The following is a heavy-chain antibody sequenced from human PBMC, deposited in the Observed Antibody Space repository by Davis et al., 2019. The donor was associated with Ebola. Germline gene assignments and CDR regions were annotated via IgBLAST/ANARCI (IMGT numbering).Heavy chain of an antibody. CDR2: ISSSSSTI. V-gene: IGHV3-48*01. D-gene: IGHD6-13*01. CDR3: ARGWQQYDY. Sequence: GGSLRLSCAASGFTFSSYSMNWVRQAPGKGLEWVSYISSSSSTIYYADSVKGRFTISRDNAKNSLYLQMNSLRAEDTAVYYCARGWQQYDYWGQGTLVTVSS. CDR1: GFTFSSYS. J-gene: IGHJ4*02.